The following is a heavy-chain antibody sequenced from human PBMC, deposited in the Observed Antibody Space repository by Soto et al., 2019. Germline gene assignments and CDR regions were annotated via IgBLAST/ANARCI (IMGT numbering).Heavy chain of an antibody. V-gene: IGHV1-18*01. CDR1: GYNFTSYG. CDR3: ARYGNVVSCDSNTAVDI. Sequence: ASVKVSCKAPGYNFTSYGITWLQKAPGQRLEYLEWISAYNENTNDAQNRHGKATLTADRAMNTAYMELSRLRSDDTAVYYCARYGNVVSCDSNTAVDIGGQGTMVTV. D-gene: IGHD2-15*01. CDR2: ISAYNENT. J-gene: IGHJ3*02.